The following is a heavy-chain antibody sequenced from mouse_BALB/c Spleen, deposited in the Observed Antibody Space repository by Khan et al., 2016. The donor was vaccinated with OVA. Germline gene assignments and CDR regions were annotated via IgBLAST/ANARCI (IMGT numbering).Heavy chain of an antibody. Sequence: QVQLKESGPGLVAPSQNLSLTCTVSGFSLSDYGMSWIRQPPGKGLEWLGVIWGGGSTYYNSDLKSRLSISKDNSKSQVFLKMSSLQSDDTAMFYCAKGVWSYYYTLDYWGQGTSVTVSS. J-gene: IGHJ4*01. V-gene: IGHV2-6-5*01. CDR2: IWGGGST. CDR3: AKGVWSYYYTLDY. CDR1: GFSLSDYG.